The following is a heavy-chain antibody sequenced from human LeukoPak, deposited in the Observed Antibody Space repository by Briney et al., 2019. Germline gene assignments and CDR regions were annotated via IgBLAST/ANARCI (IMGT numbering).Heavy chain of an antibody. V-gene: IGHV4-4*07. CDR3: TIGSSSGSLAY. CDR1: GASVNDNY. J-gene: IGHJ4*02. Sequence: SETLSLTCTVSGASVNDNYWSWSRQPAGKTLEWIGRIYTDGSTNYNPSLKGRVAIPVDTSTNQFSLFLRSVTAADTAIYYCTIGSSSGSLAYWGQGTLVTVSS. D-gene: IGHD2-15*01. CDR2: IYTDGST.